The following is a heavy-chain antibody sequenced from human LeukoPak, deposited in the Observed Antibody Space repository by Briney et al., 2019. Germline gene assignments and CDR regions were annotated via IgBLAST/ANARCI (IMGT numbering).Heavy chain of an antibody. Sequence: GASVKVSCKASGYTFTSYGISWVRQAPGQGLEWMGWISAYNGNTNYVQKLQGRVTMTTDTSTSTAYMGLRSLRSDDTAVYYCARSPSGFYYMDVWGKGTTVIVSS. V-gene: IGHV1-18*01. J-gene: IGHJ6*03. CDR3: ARSPSGFYYMDV. CDR2: ISAYNGNT. CDR1: GYTFTSYG. D-gene: IGHD3-22*01.